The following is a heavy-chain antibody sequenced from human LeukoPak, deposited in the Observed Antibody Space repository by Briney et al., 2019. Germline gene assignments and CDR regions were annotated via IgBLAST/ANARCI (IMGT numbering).Heavy chain of an antibody. CDR2: IYYSGST. CDR1: GGSISSRTYF. V-gene: IGHV4-39*07. Sequence: PSETLSLTCSVSGGSISSRTYFWGWIRQTPGKGLEWIGNIYYSGSTYYNPSLKSRVTISVDTSKNQFSLKLRFVTAADTAVYYCVRDVQGDPISFYYMDVWGKGTTVTVSS. CDR3: VRDVQGDPISFYYMDV. D-gene: IGHD2-2*02. J-gene: IGHJ6*03.